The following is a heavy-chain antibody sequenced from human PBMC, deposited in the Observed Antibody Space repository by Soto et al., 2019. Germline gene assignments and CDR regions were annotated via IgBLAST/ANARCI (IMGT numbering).Heavy chain of an antibody. CDR3: ARCYYDSSGYPRAYYFDY. CDR1: GGTFSSYA. D-gene: IGHD3-22*01. V-gene: IGHV1-69*13. Sequence: GASVKVSCKASGGTFSSYAISWVRQAPGQGLEWMGGIIPIFGTANYAQKFQGRVTITADESTSTAYMELSSLRSEDTAVYYCARCYYDSSGYPRAYYFDYWGQGTLGTVSS. J-gene: IGHJ4*02. CDR2: IIPIFGTA.